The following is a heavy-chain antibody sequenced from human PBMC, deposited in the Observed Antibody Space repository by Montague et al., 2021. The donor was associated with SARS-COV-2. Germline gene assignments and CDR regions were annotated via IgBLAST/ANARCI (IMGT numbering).Heavy chain of an antibody. V-gene: IGHV4-59*12. CDR1: GVSIMNYY. CDR2: IYFSGNT. J-gene: IGHJ3*02. CDR3: AREGGRIQLWLRGDDAFNI. D-gene: IGHD5-18*01. Sequence: SETLSLTCTVSGVSIMNYYWSWIRQSPGKGLEWIGYIYFSGNTNYNPSLKSRVSISVDPSSNQVSLRLSSVTAADTAVYYCAREGGRIQLWLRGDDAFNIWGQGTLVTVSS.